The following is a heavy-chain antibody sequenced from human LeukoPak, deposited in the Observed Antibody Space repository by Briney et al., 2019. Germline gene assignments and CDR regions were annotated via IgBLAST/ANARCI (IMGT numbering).Heavy chain of an antibody. Sequence: PSETLSLTCSVSGGSISGYYWSWIRQPPGMGLEWIGYIYYSGTTIYNPSLKSRLTISLDTSKNQFSLNLSSVTAADTAVYYCARDETHFYGSGSSNWFDPWGQGILVTVSS. J-gene: IGHJ5*02. CDR3: ARDETHFYGSGSSNWFDP. CDR1: GGSISGYY. D-gene: IGHD3-10*01. CDR2: IYYSGTT. V-gene: IGHV4-59*12.